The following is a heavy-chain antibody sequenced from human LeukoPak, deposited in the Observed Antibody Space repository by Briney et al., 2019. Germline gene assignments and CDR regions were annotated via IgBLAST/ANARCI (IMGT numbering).Heavy chain of an antibody. CDR3: ARGSPPYYYGSGSRRYFDL. D-gene: IGHD3-10*01. J-gene: IGHJ2*01. Sequence: SETLSLTCSVSGASISSYYWSWIRQPPGKGLEWIGEINHSGSTNYNPSLKSRVTISVDTSKNQFSLKLSSVTAADTAVYYCARGSPPYYYGSGSRRYFDLWGRGTLVTVSS. CDR2: INHSGST. CDR1: GASISSYY. V-gene: IGHV4-34*01.